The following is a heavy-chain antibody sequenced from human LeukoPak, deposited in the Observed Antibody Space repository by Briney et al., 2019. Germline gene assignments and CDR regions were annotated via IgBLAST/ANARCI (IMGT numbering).Heavy chain of an antibody. Sequence: GGSLRLSCAASGFTFSSYSMNWVRQAPGKGLEWVSYISSSSSTIYYADSVKGRFTISRDNSKNTLYLQMNSLRAEDTAVYYCAKHIPYNTGVVSFAWYFDLWGSGTLVTVSS. CDR3: AKHIPYNTGVVSFAWYFDL. J-gene: IGHJ2*01. D-gene: IGHD2-21*01. CDR1: GFTFSSYS. V-gene: IGHV3-48*01. CDR2: ISSSSSTI.